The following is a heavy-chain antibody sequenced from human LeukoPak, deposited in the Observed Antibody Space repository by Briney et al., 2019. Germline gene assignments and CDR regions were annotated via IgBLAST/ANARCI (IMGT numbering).Heavy chain of an antibody. J-gene: IGHJ4*02. D-gene: IGHD5-12*01. Sequence: TSETLSLTCAVYGGSFSGYYWSWIRQPPGKGLEWIGEINHSGSTNYNPSLKSRVTISVDTSKNQFSLKLSSVTAADTAVYYCVYSGYDGSFDYWGQGTLVTVSS. CDR1: GGSFSGYY. CDR2: INHSGST. CDR3: VYSGYDGSFDY. V-gene: IGHV4-34*01.